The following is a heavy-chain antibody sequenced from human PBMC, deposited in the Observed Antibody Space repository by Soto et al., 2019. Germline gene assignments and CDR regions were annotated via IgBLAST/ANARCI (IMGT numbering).Heavy chain of an antibody. J-gene: IGHJ1*01. CDR3: ARGGTYYYDSSGRAGFQH. Sequence: QVQLVQSGAEVKKPGSSVKVSCKASGGTFSSYAISWVRQAPGQGLEWMGGIIPIFGTANYAQKFQGRVTITADESTSTAYMELSSLRSEDTAVYYCARGGTYYYDSSGRAGFQHWGQGTLVTVSS. V-gene: IGHV1-69*01. CDR1: GGTFSSYA. D-gene: IGHD3-22*01. CDR2: IIPIFGTA.